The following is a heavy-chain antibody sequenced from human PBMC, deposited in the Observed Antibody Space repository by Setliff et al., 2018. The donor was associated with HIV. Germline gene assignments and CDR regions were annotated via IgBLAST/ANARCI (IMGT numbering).Heavy chain of an antibody. Sequence: ASVKVSCKVSGYTLTELSMHWVRQAPGKGLEWMGGFDPEDGETIYAQKFQGRVTMTEDTYTDTAYMELSSLRSEDTAVYYCATAYKNTYYYGSGSNKDNWFDPWGQGTLVTVSS. D-gene: IGHD3-10*01. CDR1: GYTLTELS. V-gene: IGHV1-24*01. J-gene: IGHJ5*02. CDR2: FDPEDGET. CDR3: ATAYKNTYYYGSGSNKDNWFDP.